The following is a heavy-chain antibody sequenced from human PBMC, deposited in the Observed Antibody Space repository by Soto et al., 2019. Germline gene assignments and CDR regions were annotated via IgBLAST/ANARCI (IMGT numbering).Heavy chain of an antibody. Sequence: EVHLVESGGGLAQPGRSLRLSCVASGFSLDHYAMHWVRQAPGKGLEWVSGISWVSGVIDYADSVRGRFTISRDNAKNSLYLQMTSLRAEDTALYYCVKDNVGVYCSGGSCYFDYWGQGSLVTVSS. CDR1: GFSLDHYA. J-gene: IGHJ4*02. D-gene: IGHD2-15*01. V-gene: IGHV3-9*01. CDR2: ISWVSGVI. CDR3: VKDNVGVYCSGGSCYFDY.